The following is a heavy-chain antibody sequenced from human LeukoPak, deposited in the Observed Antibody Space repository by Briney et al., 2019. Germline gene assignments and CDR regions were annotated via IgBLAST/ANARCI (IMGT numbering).Heavy chain of an antibody. V-gene: IGHV1-46*03. CDR1: GYTFTSYY. J-gene: IGHJ6*03. CDR2: INPSGGSR. Sequence: ASVKVSCKASGYTFTSYYMHWARQAPGQGLEWMGIINPSGGSRSYAQKFQGRVTMTRDMSTSTVYMELSSLRSEDTAVYYCALKGITMVRGAYYMDVWGKGTTVTISS. CDR3: ALKGITMVRGAYYMDV. D-gene: IGHD3-10*01.